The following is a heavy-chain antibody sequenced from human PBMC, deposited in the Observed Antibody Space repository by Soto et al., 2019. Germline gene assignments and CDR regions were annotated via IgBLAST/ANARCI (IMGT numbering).Heavy chain of an antibody. D-gene: IGHD2-2*01. CDR3: ARAVSIQVPAPLGS. Sequence: QVQLVQSGAEVKKPGSSVKVPCKVSGGTFSSYTITWVRQAPGQGLEWMGRIVPILDKTNYAPEFQGRLTITADKSSTTAFMELSGLRFEDSAIYYCARAVSIQVPAPLGSWGQGTLVTVS. CDR1: GGTFSSYT. J-gene: IGHJ5*02. V-gene: IGHV1-69*08. CDR2: IVPILDKT.